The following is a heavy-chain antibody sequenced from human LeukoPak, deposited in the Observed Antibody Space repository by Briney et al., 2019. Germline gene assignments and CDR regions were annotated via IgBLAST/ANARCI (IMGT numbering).Heavy chain of an antibody. Sequence: GGSLRLSCAASGFTFSDYYMSWIRQAPGKGLEWVSSISSSSSYIYYADSVKGRFTISRDNAKNSLYLQMNSLRAEDTAVYYCARAVGIVDTAMAIFDYWGQGTLVTVSS. D-gene: IGHD5-18*01. CDR2: ISSSSSYI. V-gene: IGHV3-11*06. CDR3: ARAVGIVDTAMAIFDY. CDR1: GFTFSDYY. J-gene: IGHJ4*02.